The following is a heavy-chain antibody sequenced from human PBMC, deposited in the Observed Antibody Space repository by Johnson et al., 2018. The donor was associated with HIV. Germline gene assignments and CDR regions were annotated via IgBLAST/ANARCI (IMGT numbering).Heavy chain of an antibody. CDR3: AKDHDYYDSSGSILGAFYI. CDR1: GFTFDDYA. D-gene: IGHD3-22*01. V-gene: IGHV3-9*01. Sequence: EVQLVESGGGLVQPGRSLRLSCAASGFTFDDYAMHWVRQAPGKGLEWVSGISWNSGSIGYADSVKGRFTISRDNAKNSLYLQMNRLRAEDTALYYCAKDHDYYDSSGSILGAFYIWGQGTMVTVSS. J-gene: IGHJ3*02. CDR2: ISWNSGSI.